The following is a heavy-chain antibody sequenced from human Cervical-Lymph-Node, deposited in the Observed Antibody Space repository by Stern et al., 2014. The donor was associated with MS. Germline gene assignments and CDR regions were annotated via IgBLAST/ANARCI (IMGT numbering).Heavy chain of an antibody. Sequence: QLQLQESGPGLVKPSQTLSLTCTVSGGSISAVGYYWTWIRQHPGKALEWVGYSYHRGSTYYNPSLKSRASISVDTSKNQFSLNVTSVTAADTALYYCARSDRLWGSFDYWGQGTLVTVSS. V-gene: IGHV4-31*03. CDR3: ARSDRLWGSFDY. D-gene: IGHD3-16*01. J-gene: IGHJ4*02. CDR1: GGSISAVGYY. CDR2: SYHRGST.